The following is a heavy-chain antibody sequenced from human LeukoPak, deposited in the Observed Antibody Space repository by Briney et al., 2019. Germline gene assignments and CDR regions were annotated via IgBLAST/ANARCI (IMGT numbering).Heavy chain of an antibody. J-gene: IGHJ4*02. CDR3: ARDYKYAFDN. V-gene: IGHV3-23*01. CDR2: FTSSGYST. D-gene: IGHD5-24*01. CDR1: GVSISSYY. Sequence: ETLSLTCTVSGVSISSYYWSWIRQPPGKGLEWVSVFTSSGYSTYYADSVKGRFTVSRDNSKNTLYLQMNSLRVEDTAVYYCARDYKYAFDNWGQGTLVTVSS.